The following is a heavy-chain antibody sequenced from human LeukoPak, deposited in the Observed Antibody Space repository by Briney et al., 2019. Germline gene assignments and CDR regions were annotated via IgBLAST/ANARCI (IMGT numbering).Heavy chain of an antibody. Sequence: PGGSLRLSCAASGFTFSSYEMNWVRQAPGKGLEWVSAFSGSGGSTYYADSVKGRFTISRDNSKNTLYLQMNSLRAEDTAVYYCAKSSPPPLRSWGQGTLVTVSS. CDR1: GFTFSSYE. CDR2: FSGSGGST. J-gene: IGHJ5*02. CDR3: AKSSPPPLRS. V-gene: IGHV3-23*01.